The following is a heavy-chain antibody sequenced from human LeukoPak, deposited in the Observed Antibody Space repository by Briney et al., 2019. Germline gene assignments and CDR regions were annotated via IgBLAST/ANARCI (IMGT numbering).Heavy chain of an antibody. D-gene: IGHD5-12*01. CDR2: ISSSGSTI. CDR1: GFTFSSYE. V-gene: IGHV3-48*03. Sequence: GGSLRLSCSASGFTFSSYEMNWVRQAPGKGLEWVSYISSSGSTIYNADSVKGRFTISRDNAKNSLYLQMNSLRAEDTAVYYCARERGYSGYDYFIDSPSDYWGQGTLVTVSS. CDR3: ARERGYSGYDYFIDSPSDY. J-gene: IGHJ4*02.